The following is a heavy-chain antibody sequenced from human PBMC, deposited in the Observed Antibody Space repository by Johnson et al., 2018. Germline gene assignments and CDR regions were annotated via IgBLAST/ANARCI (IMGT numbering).Heavy chain of an antibody. CDR2: IYSGGSI. Sequence: EVQLLESGGGLVQPGGSLRLSCAASGFTVSSNYMSWVRQAPGKGLEWVSVIYSGGSIGYADSVKGRFTVSRDNAKNSLYLHMNSLRAEDTALYYGAKAPVGGVGEGAEYFQDVGQGTLVTVSS. V-gene: IGHV3-66*02. D-gene: IGHD3-16*01. CDR1: GFTVSSNY. CDR3: AKAPVGGVGEGAEYFQD. J-gene: IGHJ1*01.